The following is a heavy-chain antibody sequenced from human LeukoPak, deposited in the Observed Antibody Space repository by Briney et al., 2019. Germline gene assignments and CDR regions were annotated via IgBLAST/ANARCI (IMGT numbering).Heavy chain of an antibody. Sequence: SETLPLTCTVSGGSISTYYWSWIRQPPGKGLEWIAYIDYRGSTTYNPSLRSRVTISVDTSRNQFSLKLSSVTAADTAVYYCARATFGGVPFDYWGQGTLVTVSS. CDR1: GGSISTYY. CDR2: IDYRGST. J-gene: IGHJ4*02. D-gene: IGHD3-3*01. CDR3: ARATFGGVPFDY. V-gene: IGHV4-59*12.